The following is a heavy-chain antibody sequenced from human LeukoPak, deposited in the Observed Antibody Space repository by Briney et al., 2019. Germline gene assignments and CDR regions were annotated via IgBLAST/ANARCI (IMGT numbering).Heavy chain of an antibody. V-gene: IGHV1-46*01. D-gene: IGHD3-16*02. CDR1: GYTFTSYY. Sequence: ASVNVSCTASGYTFTSYYMHWVRQAPGQGLEWMGIINPSGGSTSYAQKFQGRVTMTRDMSTSTVYMELSSLRSEDTAVYYCARELYVWGSYRSGAFDIWGQRTMVTVSS. J-gene: IGHJ3*02. CDR2: INPSGGST. CDR3: ARELYVWGSYRSGAFDI.